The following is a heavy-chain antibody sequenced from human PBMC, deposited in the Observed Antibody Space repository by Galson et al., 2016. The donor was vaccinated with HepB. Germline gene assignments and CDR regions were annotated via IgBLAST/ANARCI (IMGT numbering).Heavy chain of an antibody. CDR3: ARGVLRLSSFDY. Sequence: ETLSLTCTVSGDSVSNGNYYWSWIRQTPGKGLEYIGYVYFSGSTKSSPSLESRVNISVDTSKNQFSLKLRSVTAADTALYYCARGVLRLSSFDYWGQGTLVTVSS. J-gene: IGHJ4*02. CDR2: VYFSGST. D-gene: IGHD2/OR15-2a*01. V-gene: IGHV4-61*01. CDR1: GDSVSNGNYY.